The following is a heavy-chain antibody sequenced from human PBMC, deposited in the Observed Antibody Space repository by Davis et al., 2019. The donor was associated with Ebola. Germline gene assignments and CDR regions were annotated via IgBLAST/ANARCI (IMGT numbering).Heavy chain of an antibody. J-gene: IGHJ5*02. CDR2: INHSGST. Sequence: SETLSLTCAVYGGSFSGYYWSWIRQPPGKGLEWIGEINHSGSTNYNPSLKSRVTISVDTSKNQFSLKLSSVTAADTAVYYCARVYKVAAAGTGWFDPWGQGTLVTVSS. CDR1: GGSFSGYY. V-gene: IGHV4-34*01. D-gene: IGHD6-13*01. CDR3: ARVYKVAAAGTGWFDP.